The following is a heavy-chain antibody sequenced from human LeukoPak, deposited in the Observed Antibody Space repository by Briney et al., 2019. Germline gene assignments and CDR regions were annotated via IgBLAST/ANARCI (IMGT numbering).Heavy chain of an antibody. V-gene: IGHV1-24*01. CDR1: GKTLSDLS. J-gene: IGHJ4*02. Sequence: ASVKVSCKVSGKTLSDLSVHWLRQPPGKGLEWLGGSDPEDGERIYAQMFQGRVTMTEDTSIDTAYMELSSLRSEDTAVYYCVTGFTTMAVDYFDYWGQGTLVTVSP. D-gene: IGHD5-18*01. CDR3: VTGFTTMAVDYFDY. CDR2: SDPEDGER.